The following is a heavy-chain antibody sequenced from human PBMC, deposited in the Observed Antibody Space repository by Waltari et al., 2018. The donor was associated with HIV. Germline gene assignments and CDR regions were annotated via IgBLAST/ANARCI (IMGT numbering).Heavy chain of an antibody. CDR1: GFTFSEYA. J-gene: IGHJ5*01. CDR3: AKDAYGGHPKNWFDS. V-gene: IGHV3-30*18. Sequence: QVQLVESGGGVVQPGKSLRLSCAASGFTFSEYAMHWVRQAPGKGLEWVTVISSDGGNQYYADSVKGRFTISRDNSKKTLSLEMNSLKIEDTAMYYCAKDAYGGHPKNWFDSWGQGILVTVSS. CDR2: ISSDGGNQ. D-gene: IGHD3-10*01.